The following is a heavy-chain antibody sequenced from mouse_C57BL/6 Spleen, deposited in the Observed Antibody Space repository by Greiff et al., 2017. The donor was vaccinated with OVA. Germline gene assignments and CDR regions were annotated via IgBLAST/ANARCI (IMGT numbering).Heavy chain of an antibody. V-gene: IGHV3-6*01. J-gene: IGHJ4*01. CDR2: ISYDGSN. CDR1: GYSITSGYY. D-gene: IGHD1-1*01. Sequence: EVQLKESGPGLVKPSQSLSLTCSVTGYSITSGYYWNWIRQFPGNKLEWMGYISYDGSNNYNPSLKNRISITRDTSKNQFFLKLNSVTTEDTATYYCARVITTVVPYAMDYWGQGTSVTVSS. CDR3: ARVITTVVPYAMDY.